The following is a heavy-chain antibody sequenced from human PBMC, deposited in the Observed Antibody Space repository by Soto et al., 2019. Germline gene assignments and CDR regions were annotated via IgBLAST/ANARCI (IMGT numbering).Heavy chain of an antibody. Sequence: VQLLESGGGLVQPGGSLRLSCAASGFTFSSYAMHWVRQAPGKGLEWVAVISYDGSNKYYADSVKGRFTISRDNSKNTLYLQMNSLRAEDTAVYYCARDRDRYCSGGSCSNWFDPWGQGTLVTVSS. J-gene: IGHJ5*02. V-gene: IGHV3-30-3*01. CDR1: GFTFSSYA. CDR2: ISYDGSNK. D-gene: IGHD2-15*01. CDR3: ARDRDRYCSGGSCSNWFDP.